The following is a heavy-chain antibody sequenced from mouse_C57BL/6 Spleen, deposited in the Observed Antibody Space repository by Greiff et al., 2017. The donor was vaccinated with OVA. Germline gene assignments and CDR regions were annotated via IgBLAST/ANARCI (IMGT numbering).Heavy chain of an antibody. CDR1: GYTFTSYW. Sequence: QVQLQQPGAELVRPGSSVKLSCKASGYTFTSYWMHWVKQRPIQGLEWIGNIDPSDSDTHYNQKFKDKATLTVDKSSSTAYMQLSSLTAEDSAVYYCARSPYGSSYDWYFDVWGTGTTVTVSS. V-gene: IGHV1-52*01. CDR2: IDPSDSDT. J-gene: IGHJ1*03. CDR3: ARSPYGSSYDWYFDV. D-gene: IGHD1-1*01.